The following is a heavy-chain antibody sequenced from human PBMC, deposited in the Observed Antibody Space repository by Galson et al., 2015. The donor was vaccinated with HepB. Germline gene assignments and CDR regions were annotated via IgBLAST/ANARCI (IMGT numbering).Heavy chain of an antibody. Sequence: SVKVSCKASGGTFSSYAISWVRQAPGQGLEWMGGIIPIFGTANYAQKFQGRVTITADESTSTAYMELSSLRSEDTAVYYCASPTYYDFWSGPTPSYYFDYWGQGTLVTVSS. CDR3: ASPTYYDFWSGPTPSYYFDY. D-gene: IGHD3-3*01. CDR2: IIPIFGTA. CDR1: GGTFSSYA. J-gene: IGHJ4*02. V-gene: IGHV1-69*13.